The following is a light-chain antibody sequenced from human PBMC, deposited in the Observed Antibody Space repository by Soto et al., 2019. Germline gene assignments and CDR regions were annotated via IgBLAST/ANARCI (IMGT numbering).Light chain of an antibody. CDR3: QQRTNWWT. J-gene: IGKJ1*01. V-gene: IGKV3-11*01. CDR2: DAS. Sequence: EIVLTQSPATLSLSPGERATLSCRASQSVSRYLAWYQQKPGQAPRLLIHDASNRATGIPARFSGSGSGTDFTLTISSLEPEDFAVYYCQQRTNWWTFGQGTKVEI. CDR1: QSVSRY.